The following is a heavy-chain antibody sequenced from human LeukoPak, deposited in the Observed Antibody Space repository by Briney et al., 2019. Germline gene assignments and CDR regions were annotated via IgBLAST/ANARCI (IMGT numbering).Heavy chain of an antibody. D-gene: IGHD1-26*01. J-gene: IGHJ4*02. Sequence: GGSLRLSCAASGFTFSNYWMTWVRQAPGKGLEWVATIKQDGSEKYYVDSVKGRFTISRDNAKNSLYLQMNSLRAEDTAVYYCARGSSDYWGQGTLVTVSS. V-gene: IGHV3-7*01. CDR2: IKQDGSEK. CDR1: GFTFSNYW. CDR3: ARGSSDY.